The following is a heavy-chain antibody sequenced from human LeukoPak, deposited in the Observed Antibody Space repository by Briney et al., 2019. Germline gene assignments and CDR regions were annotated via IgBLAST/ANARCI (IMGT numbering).Heavy chain of an antibody. CDR1: GFTFSNYA. J-gene: IGHJ4*02. CDR3: ARARITMVRGVIARPYYFDY. D-gene: IGHD3-10*01. V-gene: IGHV3-30*04. CDR2: ISYDGSNK. Sequence: GGSLRLSCAASGFTFSNYAMHWVRQAPGKGLEWVAVISYDGSNKYYADSVKGRFTISRDNSKNTLYLQMNSLRAEDTAVYYCARARITMVRGVIARPYYFDYWGQGTLVTVSS.